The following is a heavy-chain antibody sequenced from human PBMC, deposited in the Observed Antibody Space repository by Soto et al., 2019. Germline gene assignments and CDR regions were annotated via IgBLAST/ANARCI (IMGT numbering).Heavy chain of an antibody. CDR2: ISAYNGNT. CDR1: GYTFTSYG. J-gene: IGHJ3*02. D-gene: IGHD6-19*01. Sequence: ASVKVSCKASGYTFTSYGISWVRQAPGQGLEWMGWISAYNGNTNYAQKLQGRVTMTTDTSTSAAYMELRSLRSDDTAVYYCERDWSSGWHAFDIWGQGTMVTVSS. V-gene: IGHV1-18*01. CDR3: ERDWSSGWHAFDI.